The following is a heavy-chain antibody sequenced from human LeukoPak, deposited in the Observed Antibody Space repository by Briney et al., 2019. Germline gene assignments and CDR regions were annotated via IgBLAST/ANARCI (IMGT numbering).Heavy chain of an antibody. CDR2: IKSKTDGGTT. J-gene: IGHJ3*02. CDR3: VGYCSGGNCPNAFDI. CDR1: GFTFSNAW. V-gene: IGHV3-15*01. Sequence: GGSLRLSCAASGFTFSNAWMSWVRQAPGNGLEWLGRIKSKTDGGTTDYAAPVKGRFTISRGDSKNTLYLQMNSLKTEDTAVYYCVGYCSGGNCPNAFDIWGQGTMVTVSS. D-gene: IGHD2-15*01.